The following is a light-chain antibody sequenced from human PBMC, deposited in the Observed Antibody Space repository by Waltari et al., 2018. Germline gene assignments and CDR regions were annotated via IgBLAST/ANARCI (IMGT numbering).Light chain of an antibody. CDR2: DAS. Sequence: DLQMPQSPSSLSASVGDSVTITCRASLDITNYLNWYQQKPGKAPKLLIYDASNLDTGGPSRFSGRGSGTDSTLTISSLQPEDIATDYCQQYDNLGFTFGPGTKVNI. CDR3: QQYDNLGFT. CDR1: LDITNY. J-gene: IGKJ3*01. V-gene: IGKV1-33*01.